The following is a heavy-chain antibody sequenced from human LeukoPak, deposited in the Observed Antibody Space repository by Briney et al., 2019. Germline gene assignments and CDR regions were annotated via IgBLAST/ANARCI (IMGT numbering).Heavy chain of an antibody. D-gene: IGHD3-10*01. CDR1: GGSFSGYS. J-gene: IGHJ5*02. CDR2: INHSGGT. CDR3: ARGITMVRGVMNWFDP. Sequence: SETLSLTCAVYGGSFSGYSWNWIRQPPVKGLEWIGEINHSGGTNYNPSLKSRVTISVDTSKKQFSLKLSSVTAADTAVYYCARGITMVRGVMNWFDPWGQGTLVTVSS. V-gene: IGHV4-34*01.